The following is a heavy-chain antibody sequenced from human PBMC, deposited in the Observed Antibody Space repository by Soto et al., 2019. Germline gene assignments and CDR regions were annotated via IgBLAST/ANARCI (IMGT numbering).Heavy chain of an antibody. CDR3: GRHYYDTSGYYLQIDF. CDR1: GGSINNDY. CDR2: IYNSGST. Sequence: SETLSLTCTVSGGSINNDYWSWIRQPPGKGLEWIGCIYNSGSTKYNPSLESRVTISVETPKNQISLKPNSVTAADTAVYYCGRHYYDTSGYYLQIDFWGQGTLVTVSS. D-gene: IGHD3-22*01. J-gene: IGHJ1*01. V-gene: IGHV4-59*08.